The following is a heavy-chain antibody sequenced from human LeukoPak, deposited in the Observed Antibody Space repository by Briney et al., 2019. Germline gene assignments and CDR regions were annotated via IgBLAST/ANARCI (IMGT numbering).Heavy chain of an antibody. CDR3: ARAIWFDP. Sequence: PSETLSLTCTVSGGSISSYYWSWIQQPPGKGLEWIGYIYYSGSTNYNPSLKSRVTISVDTSKNQFSLKLSSVTAADTAVYYCARAIWFDPWGQGTLVTVSS. CDR1: GGSISSYY. J-gene: IGHJ5*02. V-gene: IGHV4-59*01. CDR2: IYYSGST.